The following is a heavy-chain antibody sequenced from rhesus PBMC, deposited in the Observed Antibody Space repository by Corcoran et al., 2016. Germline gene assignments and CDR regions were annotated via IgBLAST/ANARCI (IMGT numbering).Heavy chain of an antibody. CDR3: ARDASIAAAGLGFDY. J-gene: IGHJ4*01. CDR1: GYSISSGYG. Sequence: QVQLQESGPGLVKPSETLSLTCAVSGYSISSGYGWSWIRQPPGKGLEWIGYIGGSSGSTNYNPSLKRRVTISKDTSKNQFSLKLSSVTAADTAVYYCARDASIAAAGLGFDYWGQGVLVTVSS. CDR2: IGGSSGST. V-gene: IGHV4-127*01. D-gene: IGHD6S26*01.